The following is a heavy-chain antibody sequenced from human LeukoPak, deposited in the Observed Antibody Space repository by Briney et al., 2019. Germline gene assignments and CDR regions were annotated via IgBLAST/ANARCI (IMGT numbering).Heavy chain of an antibody. D-gene: IGHD6-19*01. J-gene: IGHJ4*02. Sequence: GGSLRLSCAASGFTFSSYSMNWVRQAPGKGLEWVSSISTSSSYIYYADSVKGRFAISRDNAKNTLYLQIHGVRDEDTAVYYCARETYSSGLDYWGQGTLVTVSS. V-gene: IGHV3-21*01. CDR3: ARETYSSGLDY. CDR2: ISTSSSYI. CDR1: GFTFSSYS.